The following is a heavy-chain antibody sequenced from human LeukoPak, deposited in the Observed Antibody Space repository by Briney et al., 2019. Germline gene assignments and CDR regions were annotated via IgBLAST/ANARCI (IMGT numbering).Heavy chain of an antibody. CDR1: GFTFSSYA. V-gene: IGHV3-30-3*01. CDR3: ATLEEVVVAGNWFDP. CDR2: ISYDGSNK. D-gene: IGHD2-15*01. J-gene: IGHJ5*02. Sequence: GGSLRLSCAASGFTFSSYAMHWVRQAPGKWLEWVAVISYDGSNKYYADSVKGRFTISRDNSKNTLYLQMNSLRAEDTAVYYCATLEEVVVAGNWFDPWGQGTLVTVSS.